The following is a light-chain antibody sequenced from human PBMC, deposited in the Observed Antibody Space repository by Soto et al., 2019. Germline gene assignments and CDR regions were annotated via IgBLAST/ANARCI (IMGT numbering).Light chain of an antibody. CDR1: QSVSGN. CDR3: EQYNYLIT. CDR2: GAT. Sequence: EIVMTQSPATLSVSPGERVTLSCTARQSVSGNLAWYQQKPGQPPRLLIFGATTRAPDVHARFSGSGSATEFTLTINNLQSRDSAVYYCEQYNYLITFGQGTRLEIK. V-gene: IGKV3-15*01. J-gene: IGKJ5*01.